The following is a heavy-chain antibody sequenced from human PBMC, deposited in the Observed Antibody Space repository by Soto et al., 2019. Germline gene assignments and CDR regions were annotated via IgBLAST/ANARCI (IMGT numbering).Heavy chain of an antibody. Sequence: QVQLKESGPGLVKTSETLSLTCTVSGDSISSSSFFWGWVRQPPGTGLEWIGSILHSGSSHHNPSLKSRVTISVDASKNQVSLKMNSVTAADTAVYYCARHPHLIASGTNNWFDPWGQGTLVTVSS. J-gene: IGHJ5*02. V-gene: IGHV4-39*01. CDR3: ARHPHLIASGTNNWFDP. D-gene: IGHD1-1*01. CDR2: ILHSGSS. CDR1: GDSISSSSFF.